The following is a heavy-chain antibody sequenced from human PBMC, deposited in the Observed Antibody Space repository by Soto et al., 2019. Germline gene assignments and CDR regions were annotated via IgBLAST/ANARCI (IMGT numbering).Heavy chain of an antibody. CDR1: GYSFTIYV. V-gene: IGHV1-3*01. CDR2: INAGNGNT. Sequence: GTSVKVTWKASGYSFTIYVRHWVRLAPGQRLEWMGWINAGNGNTKYSQKFQGRVTITRDTSASTAYMELSSLRSEDTAVYYCARDASAKSYYYYYYMDVWGKGTTVTVSS. J-gene: IGHJ6*03. CDR3: ARDASAKSYYYYYYMDV. D-gene: IGHD2-15*01.